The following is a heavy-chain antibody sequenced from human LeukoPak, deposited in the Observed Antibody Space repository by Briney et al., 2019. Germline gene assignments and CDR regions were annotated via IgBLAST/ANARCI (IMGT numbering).Heavy chain of an antibody. J-gene: IGHJ6*02. Sequence: PGGSLRLSCAASGFTFSSYAMSWVRQAPGKGLEWVSSISSSSSYIYYADSVKGRFTISRDNAKNSLYLQMNSLRAEDTAVYYCARDRVVTAPKGYYYYGMDVWGQGTTVTVSS. V-gene: IGHV3-21*01. D-gene: IGHD2-21*02. CDR2: ISSSSSYI. CDR3: ARDRVVTAPKGYYYYGMDV. CDR1: GFTFSSYA.